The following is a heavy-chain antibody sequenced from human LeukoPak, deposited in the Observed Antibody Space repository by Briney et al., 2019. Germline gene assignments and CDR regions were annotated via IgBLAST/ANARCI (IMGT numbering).Heavy chain of an antibody. Sequence: GGSLRLSCAASGFTFSSYEMNWVRQAPGKGLEYVSAISSNGGSTYYANSVKGRFTISRDNSKNTLYLQMGSLRAEDMAVCYCAREVGYSSGWYAFDYWGQGTLVTVSS. V-gene: IGHV3-64*01. CDR2: ISSNGGST. CDR3: AREVGYSSGWYAFDY. CDR1: GFTFSSYE. D-gene: IGHD6-19*01. J-gene: IGHJ4*02.